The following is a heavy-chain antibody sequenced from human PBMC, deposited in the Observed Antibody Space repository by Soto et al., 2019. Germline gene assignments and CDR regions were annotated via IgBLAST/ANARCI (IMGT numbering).Heavy chain of an antibody. D-gene: IGHD5-12*01. J-gene: IGHJ4*02. CDR1: GGSISSGGYY. Sequence: PSETLSLTCTVSGGSISSGGYYWSWIRQHPGKGLEWIGYIYYSGSTYYNPSLKSRVTISVDTSKNQFSLKLSSVTAADTAVYFCARVEMNSGYDWYYFDYWGQGTLVTVSS. V-gene: IGHV4-31*03. CDR2: IYYSGST. CDR3: ARVEMNSGYDWYYFDY.